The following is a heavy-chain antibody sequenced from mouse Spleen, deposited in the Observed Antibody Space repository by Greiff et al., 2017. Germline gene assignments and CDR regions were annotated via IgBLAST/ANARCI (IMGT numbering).Heavy chain of an antibody. V-gene: IGHV5-9-3*01. CDR3: ARHDGSSPAWFAH. CDR2: ISSGGSYT. D-gene: IGHD1-1*01. CDR1: GFTFSSYA. Sequence: EVQGVESGGGLVKPGGSLKLSCAASGFTFSSYAMSWVRQTPEKRLEWVATISSGGSYTYYPDSVKGRFTISRDNAKNTLYLQMSSLRSEDTAMYYCARHDGSSPAWFAHWGQGTLVTVSA. J-gene: IGHJ3*01.